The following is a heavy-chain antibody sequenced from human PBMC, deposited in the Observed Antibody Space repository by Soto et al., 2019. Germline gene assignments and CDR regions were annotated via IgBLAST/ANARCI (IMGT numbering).Heavy chain of an antibody. Sequence: VGSLRLSCAASGFSFSSYGMHWVRQAPGKGLEWVAVISYDGSNKYYADSVKGRFTISRDNSKNTLYLQMNSMRAEDTAVYYCAKDNVRRVGEQWLDRGCYYYYGMDVWGQGTTVAVSS. CDR1: GFSFSSYG. D-gene: IGHD6-19*01. CDR2: ISYDGSNK. V-gene: IGHV3-30*18. CDR3: AKDNVRRVGEQWLDRGCYYYYGMDV. J-gene: IGHJ6*02.